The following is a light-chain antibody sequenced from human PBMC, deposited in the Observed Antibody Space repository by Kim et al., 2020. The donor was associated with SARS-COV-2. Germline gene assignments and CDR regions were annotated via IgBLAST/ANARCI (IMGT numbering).Light chain of an antibody. V-gene: IGKV1-39*01. CDR2: AAS. J-gene: IGKJ1*01. CDR1: QNISRY. CDR3: QQTWT. Sequence: ASQNISRYLNWYQQKLGKAPKLLIYAASNLQSGVPSRFSGSGYGTDFTLTISSLQPEDFASYYCQQTWTFGQGTKVDIK.